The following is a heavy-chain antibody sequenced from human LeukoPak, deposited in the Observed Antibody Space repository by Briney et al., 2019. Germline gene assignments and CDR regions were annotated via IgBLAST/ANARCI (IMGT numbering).Heavy chain of an antibody. Sequence: SETLSLTCTVSGGSVSSSSYWGWIRQPPGKGLEWIGSIYYSGSTNYSPSLKSRVTISLDPSKNQFSLKLSSLTAADTAIYYCASGYTAAGRRLDPWGQGTLVTVSS. J-gene: IGHJ5*02. D-gene: IGHD6-13*01. CDR2: IYYSGST. CDR1: GGSVSSSSY. CDR3: ASGYTAAGRRLDP. V-gene: IGHV4-39*01.